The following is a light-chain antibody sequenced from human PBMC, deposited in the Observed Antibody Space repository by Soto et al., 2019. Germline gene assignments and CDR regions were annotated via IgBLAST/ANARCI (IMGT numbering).Light chain of an antibody. Sequence: EIVMTQSPATLSLSPGERATLSCRASQSVSSSYLSWYQQKPGQAPRLLIYGASTRATGIPARFSGSGSGTDFTLTISRLQPEDFAVYYCQQDYHSLTFGGGTKVEIK. CDR1: QSVSSSY. J-gene: IGKJ4*01. CDR2: GAS. V-gene: IGKV3D-7*01. CDR3: QQDYHSLT.